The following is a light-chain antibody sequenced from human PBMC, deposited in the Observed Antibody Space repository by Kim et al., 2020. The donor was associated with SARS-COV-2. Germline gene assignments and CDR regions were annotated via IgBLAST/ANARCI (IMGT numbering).Light chain of an antibody. Sequence: VAPGQTASITCSGDKLGDKYTYWYQQRPGQSPVLVIYQDTERPSGIPERFSGSNSGNTATLTISGTQAMDEADYYCQAWDSSTAVFGTGTKVTVL. CDR3: QAWDSSTAV. CDR2: QDT. J-gene: IGLJ1*01. V-gene: IGLV3-1*01. CDR1: KLGDKY.